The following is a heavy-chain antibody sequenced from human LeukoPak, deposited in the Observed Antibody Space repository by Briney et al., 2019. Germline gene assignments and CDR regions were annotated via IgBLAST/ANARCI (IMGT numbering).Heavy chain of an antibody. Sequence: SETLSLTCTVSGGSISGNYWSWIRQPLGKGLEWIGYIFYVGSTIYNPSLKSRVTISVDTSKSQFSLQLGSVTATDTAVYYCARIITGTVALDYWGQGTLVTVSS. V-gene: IGHV4-59*08. J-gene: IGHJ4*02. CDR3: ARIITGTVALDY. CDR1: GGSISGNY. CDR2: IFYVGST. D-gene: IGHD1-14*01.